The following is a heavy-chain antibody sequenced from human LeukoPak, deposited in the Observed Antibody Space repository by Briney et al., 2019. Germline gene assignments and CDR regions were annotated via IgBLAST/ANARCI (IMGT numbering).Heavy chain of an antibody. V-gene: IGHV1-2*02. J-gene: IGHJ3*02. Sequence: ASVKVSCKASGYTFTGYYMHWVRQAPGQGLEWMGWINPNSGGTNYAQKFQGRVTMTRDTSISTAYMELSRLRSDDTAVYYCARDLSPPYCSGGGCYSDAFDIWGQGTMVTVSS. CDR2: INPNSGGT. CDR1: GYTFTGYY. CDR3: ARDLSPPYCSGGGCYSDAFDI. D-gene: IGHD2-15*01.